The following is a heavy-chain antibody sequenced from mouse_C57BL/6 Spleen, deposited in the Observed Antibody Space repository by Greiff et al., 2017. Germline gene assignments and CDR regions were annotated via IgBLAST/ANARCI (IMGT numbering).Heavy chain of an antibody. V-gene: IGHV1-59*01. CDR3: VNSFAIDFYAMGY. D-gene: IGHD2-13*01. CDR1: GYTFTSYW. CDR2: IDPSDSYT. Sequence: QVQLQQPGAELVRPGASVKLSCKASGYTFTSYWMHWVKQRPGQGLEWIGVIDPSDSYTNYNQKFKGKATLTVDKSSSTAYMQLNSLTSEDSAVYYGVNSFAIDFYAMGYWGQGTSVTVSS. J-gene: IGHJ4*01.